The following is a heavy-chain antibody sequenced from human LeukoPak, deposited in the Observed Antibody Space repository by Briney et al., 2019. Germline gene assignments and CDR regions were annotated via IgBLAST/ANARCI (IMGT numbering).Heavy chain of an antibody. D-gene: IGHD3-9*01. V-gene: IGHV4-34*01. J-gene: IGHJ4*02. Sequence: SETLSLTCAVYGGSFSGYYWSWIRQPPGKGLEWIGEINHSGSTNYNPSLKSRVTISVDTSKNQFPLKLSSVTAADTAVYYCARGHRIRYFDWFSYWGQGTLVTVSS. CDR3: ARGHRIRYFDWFSY. CDR1: GGSFSGYY. CDR2: INHSGST.